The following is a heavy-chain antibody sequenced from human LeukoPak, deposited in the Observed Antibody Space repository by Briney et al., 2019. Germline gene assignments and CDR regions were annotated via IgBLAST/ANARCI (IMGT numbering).Heavy chain of an antibody. CDR2: ISYDGSNK. Sequence: GRSLRLSCAASGFTFSSYAMHWVRQAPGKGLEWVAVISYDGSNKYYADSVKGRFTISRENAKNSLHLQMNSLRAGDTAVYYCARGANYYGSGSYYNPNWYFDLWGRGTLVTVSS. V-gene: IGHV3-30*14. CDR3: ARGANYYGSGSYYNPNWYFDL. J-gene: IGHJ2*01. D-gene: IGHD3-10*01. CDR1: GFTFSSYA.